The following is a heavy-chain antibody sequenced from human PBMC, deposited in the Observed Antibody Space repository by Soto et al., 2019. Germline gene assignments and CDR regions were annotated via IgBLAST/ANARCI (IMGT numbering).Heavy chain of an antibody. J-gene: IGHJ4*02. Sequence: QVQLVQSGAEVKKPGASMNVSCKASGYTFTGQYIHWVRQAPGQGLEWMGWINPNSGGTNYAQKFQGWVTMTRDTSISTAYMELSRLRSDDTAVYYCARGYCSSTSCHFDYWGQGTLVTVSS. D-gene: IGHD2-2*01. V-gene: IGHV1-2*04. CDR3: ARGYCSSTSCHFDY. CDR2: INPNSGGT. CDR1: GYTFTGQY.